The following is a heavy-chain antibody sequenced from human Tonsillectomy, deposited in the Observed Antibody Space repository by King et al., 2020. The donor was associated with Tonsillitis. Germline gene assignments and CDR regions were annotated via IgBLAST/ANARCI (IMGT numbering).Heavy chain of an antibody. J-gene: IGHJ3*02. CDR3: ARDVDFYSGTDSYDAFDI. CDR1: GFTFSHYW. CDR2: INQDGSRT. Sequence: QLVQSGGGLVRPGGSLRLSCAASGFTFSHYWMIWIRQAPGEGLEWVANINQDGSRTYYVDTVKGRFTVSRDNAKNSLYLQMNSLRAEDTAVYYCARDVDFYSGTDSYDAFDIRGRGTTVTVSS. V-gene: IGHV3-7*01. D-gene: IGHD3-3*01.